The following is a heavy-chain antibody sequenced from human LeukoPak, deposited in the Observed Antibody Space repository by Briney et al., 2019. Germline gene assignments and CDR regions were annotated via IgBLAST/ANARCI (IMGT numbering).Heavy chain of an antibody. CDR2: IYHSGST. Sequence: PSETLSLTCAVSGDSIRSSNWWSWVRQPPGKGLEWIGEIYHSGSTNYNPSLKSRVTISVDKSKNQFSLNLISVTAADSAVYYCARRYRTFYFDYWGQGTQVTVSS. J-gene: IGHJ4*02. D-gene: IGHD1-14*01. V-gene: IGHV4-4*02. CDR3: ARRYRTFYFDY. CDR1: GDSIRSSNW.